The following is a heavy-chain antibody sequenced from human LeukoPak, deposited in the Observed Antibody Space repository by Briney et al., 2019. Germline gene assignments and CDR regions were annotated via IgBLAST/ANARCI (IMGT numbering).Heavy chain of an antibody. V-gene: IGHV1-3*01. CDR2: INAGNGNT. Sequence: GASVKVSCKASGYTFTSYAMHWVRQAPGQRLEWMGWINAGNGNTKYSQKFQGRVTITRDTSASTAYMELSSLRSEDTAVYYCARVNVVVNYYYYYMDVWGKGTTVTVSS. CDR1: GYTFTSYA. J-gene: IGHJ6*03. CDR3: ARVNVVVNYYYYYMDV. D-gene: IGHD2-2*01.